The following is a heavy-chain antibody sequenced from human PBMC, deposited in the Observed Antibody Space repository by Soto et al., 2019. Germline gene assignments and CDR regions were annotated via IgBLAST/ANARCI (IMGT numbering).Heavy chain of an antibody. D-gene: IGHD2-21*02. CDR2: ISAGGGSP. CDR3: VREVSDWSSHGSFDF. J-gene: IGHJ3*01. Sequence: GGSLRLSCAASGFIFNNYAMSWVRQAPGKGLEWVSFISAGGGSPNYADSVKGRFTISRDNSKNMVYLQMNSLRAEDTAVYYCVREVSDWSSHGSFDFWGRGTMVTVSS. V-gene: IGHV3-23*01. CDR1: GFIFNNYA.